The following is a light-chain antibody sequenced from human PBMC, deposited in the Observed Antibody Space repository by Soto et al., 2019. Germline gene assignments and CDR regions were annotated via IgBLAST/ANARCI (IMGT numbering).Light chain of an antibody. CDR2: KAS. Sequence: DIQMTQSPSTLSASVGDRVTITCRASQIISNWLAWYQQKPGKAPKLLIYKASSLESGVPSRFSGSGSGTEFTLTISSLQPDDFATYYCQQYDSSSTFGQGTKVDIK. J-gene: IGKJ1*01. CDR1: QIISNW. CDR3: QQYDSSST. V-gene: IGKV1-5*03.